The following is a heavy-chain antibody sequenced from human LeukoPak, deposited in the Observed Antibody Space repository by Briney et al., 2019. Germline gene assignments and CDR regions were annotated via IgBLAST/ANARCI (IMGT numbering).Heavy chain of an antibody. CDR3: ARRRFGESPFDY. D-gene: IGHD3-10*01. V-gene: IGHV4-34*01. Sequence: PSETLSLACAVYGGSFGGYYWSWIRQPPGKGLEWIGEINDSGSSNYIPSLKSRVTISVDRSKNQFSLWLSSVTAADTAMYYCARRRFGESPFDYWGQGTLVTVSS. CDR2: INDSGSS. CDR1: GGSFGGYY. J-gene: IGHJ4*02.